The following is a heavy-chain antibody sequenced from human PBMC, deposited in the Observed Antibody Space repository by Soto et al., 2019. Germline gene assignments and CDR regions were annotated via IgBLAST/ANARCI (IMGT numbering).Heavy chain of an antibody. V-gene: IGHV4-34*01. J-gene: IGHJ5*01. CDR3: EKLMTWIHLWPRGCNGFDP. CDR2: INHSGRT. Sequence: SETLASTFAVYGGSFSGYYWSWIRQPPGKVLELIGEINHSGRTKYNPSLKSRVTISVDTSKNHFSLKLSSVTSADTAVYYCEKLMTWIHLWPRGCNGFDPCGQGTLFT. CDR1: GGSFSGYY. D-gene: IGHD5-18*01.